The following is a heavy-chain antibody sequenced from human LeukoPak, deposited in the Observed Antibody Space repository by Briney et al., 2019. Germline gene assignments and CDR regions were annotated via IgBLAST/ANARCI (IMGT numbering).Heavy chain of an antibody. CDR3: VRDGGVSGYDLLDY. J-gene: IGHJ4*02. CDR2: INQDGSEE. D-gene: IGHD5-12*01. Sequence: GGSLSLSCAASGFTFSNYWMTWVRQAPGKGLEWVAHINQDGSEEHYMDSVKARFTISRDNAKNSLSLQMNSLRAEDTAVYYCVRDGGVSGYDLLDYWGRGTLATVSS. CDR1: GFTFSNYW. V-gene: IGHV3-7*01.